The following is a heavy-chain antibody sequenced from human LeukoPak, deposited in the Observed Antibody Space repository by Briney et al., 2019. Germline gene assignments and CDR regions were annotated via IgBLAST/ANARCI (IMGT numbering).Heavy chain of an antibody. V-gene: IGHV1-2*02. D-gene: IGHD3-16*02. CDR1: GYTFNGYY. J-gene: IGHJ4*02. Sequence: ASVKVSCKASGYTFNGYYIHWVRQAPGQGLEWMGWINPNSGGTNYAQKFQGRVTMTRDTSTSTAYMELRSLRSDDTAVYYCARDSGSYDYVWGSYRLYYFDYWGQGTLVTVSS. CDR2: INPNSGGT. CDR3: ARDSGSYDYVWGSYRLYYFDY.